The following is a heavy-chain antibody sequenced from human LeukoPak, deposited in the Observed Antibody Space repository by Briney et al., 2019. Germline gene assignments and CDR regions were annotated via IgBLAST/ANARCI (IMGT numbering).Heavy chain of an antibody. V-gene: IGHV3-21*01. D-gene: IGHD2-2*02. CDR2: ISSSSSYI. J-gene: IGHJ6*03. CDR3: AKGAVVVPAAIRSDYYYYMDV. CDR1: GFTFSSYS. Sequence: PGGSLSLSCAASGFTFSSYSMNWVRQAPGKGLEWVSSISSSSSYIYYADSVKGRFTISRDNAKNSLYLQMNSLRAEDTAVYYCAKGAVVVPAAIRSDYYYYMDVWGKGTTVTVSS.